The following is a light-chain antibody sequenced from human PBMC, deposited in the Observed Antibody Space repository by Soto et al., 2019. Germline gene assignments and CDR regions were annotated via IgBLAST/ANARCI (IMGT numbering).Light chain of an antibody. V-gene: IGKV1-8*01. J-gene: IGKJ1*01. Sequence: AIRMTQSPSSFSASSGDRVTITCRASQDISTSLAWYRQSPGKAPQFLIYGASTLQIGVPSRFSGGGSGTEFTLTISSLQSEDFATYYCQQYHSSPPTFGQGTKVEI. CDR2: GAS. CDR3: QQYHSSPPT. CDR1: QDISTS.